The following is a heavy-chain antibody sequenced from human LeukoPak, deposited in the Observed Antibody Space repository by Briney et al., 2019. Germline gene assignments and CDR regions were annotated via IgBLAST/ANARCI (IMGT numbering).Heavy chain of an antibody. CDR2: INPNSGGT. V-gene: IGHV1-2*02. J-gene: IGHJ4*02. D-gene: IGHD3-22*01. Sequence: GASVKVSCKASGYTFTGYYMHWVRQAPGQGLEWMGWINPNSGGTNYAQKFQGGVTMTRDTSISTAYMELSRLRSDDTAVYYCARGPINYYDSSGYPSQWGQGTLVTVSS. CDR3: ARGPINYYDSSGYPSQ. CDR1: GYTFTGYY.